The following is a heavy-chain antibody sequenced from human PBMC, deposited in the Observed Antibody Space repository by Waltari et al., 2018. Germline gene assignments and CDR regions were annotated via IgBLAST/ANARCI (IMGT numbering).Heavy chain of an antibody. Sequence: QVQLVQSGAEVKKPGSSVKVSCKAYGGTFSSYAISWVRQAPGQGLEWMGRISPIFCTANDAPKFQGRVTITADKPTSTAYMELSSLRAEDTAVYYCASAASSSWYEDYWGQGTLVTVSS. CDR1: GGTFSSYA. J-gene: IGHJ4*02. CDR2: ISPIFCTA. CDR3: ASAASSSWYEDY. V-gene: IGHV1-69*08. D-gene: IGHD6-13*01.